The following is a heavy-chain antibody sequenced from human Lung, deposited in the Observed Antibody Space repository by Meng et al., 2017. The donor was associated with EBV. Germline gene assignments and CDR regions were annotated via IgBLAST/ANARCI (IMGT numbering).Heavy chain of an antibody. CDR1: GGSISSGDYY. D-gene: IGHD4-17*01. Sequence: QVHLPESGPLLVQPSQTLSLTCTVSGGSISSGDYYCSWIRQPPGRGLEWIGYIYYSGSTYYNPSLKSRVTISVDTSKNQFSLKLSSVTAADTAVYYCARGPTTCFDYWGQGTLVTVSS. J-gene: IGHJ4*02. CDR2: IYYSGST. CDR3: ARGPTTCFDY. V-gene: IGHV4-30-4*01.